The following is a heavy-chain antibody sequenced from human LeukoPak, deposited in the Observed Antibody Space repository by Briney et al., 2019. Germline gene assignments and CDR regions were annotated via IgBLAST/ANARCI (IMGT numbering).Heavy chain of an antibody. CDR2: IYSGGST. CDR1: GFTVSTYY. CDR3: ARDLRDSRGSYGSDY. V-gene: IGHV3-53*01. J-gene: IGHJ4*02. Sequence: PGGSLRLSCAASGFTVSTYYMSWVRQAPGKGLEWVSVIYSGGSTHYADSVKGRFTMSRDNSKNTLYLQMNNLRPEDTAVYFCARDLRDSRGSYGSDYWGQGTLVTVSS. D-gene: IGHD1-26*01.